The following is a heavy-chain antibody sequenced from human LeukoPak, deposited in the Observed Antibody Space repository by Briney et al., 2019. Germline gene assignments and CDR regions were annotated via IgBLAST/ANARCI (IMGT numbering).Heavy chain of an antibody. D-gene: IGHD1-26*01. J-gene: IGHJ6*03. V-gene: IGHV3-64*01. CDR1: GFTFSSYA. CDR2: ISNNGGDT. CDR3: ARGAGANSYYYYYMDV. Sequence: GGSLRLSCAASGFTFSSYAMHWVRQAPGKGLEFVSGISNNGGDTYYANSVKGRFTISRDNSKNTVYLQMGSLRAEDTAVYYCARGAGANSYYYYYMDVWGKGTTVTVSS.